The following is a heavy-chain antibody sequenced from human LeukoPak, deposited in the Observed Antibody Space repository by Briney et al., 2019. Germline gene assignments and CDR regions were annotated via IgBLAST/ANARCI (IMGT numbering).Heavy chain of an antibody. CDR3: ARDNHGIAVAGNFDY. CDR2: INPNSGGT. CDR1: GYTFTGYY. D-gene: IGHD6-19*01. J-gene: IGHJ4*02. Sequence: ASVKVSCKASGYTFTGYYMHWVRQAPGQGLEWMGWINPNSGGTNYAQKFQGRVTMTRDTSISTACMELSRLRSDDTAVYYCARDNHGIAVAGNFDYWGQGTLVTVSS. V-gene: IGHV1-2*02.